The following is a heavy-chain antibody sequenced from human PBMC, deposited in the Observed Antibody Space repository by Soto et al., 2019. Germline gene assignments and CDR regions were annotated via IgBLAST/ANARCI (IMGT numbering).Heavy chain of an antibody. D-gene: IGHD6-19*01. V-gene: IGHV5-51*01. CDR3: ARQHPLDSRVWFT. J-gene: IGHJ4*02. Sequence: GESLKISCKVSGDSFTVFCIGWVLQMPGKGLEWLGSIYPRDSDTRYSPSFQGQVTISADKSLSTAYLQWNSLQASDTAIYYCARQHPLDSRVWFTWGQGTLVTVSS. CDR2: IYPRDSDT. CDR1: GDSFTVFC.